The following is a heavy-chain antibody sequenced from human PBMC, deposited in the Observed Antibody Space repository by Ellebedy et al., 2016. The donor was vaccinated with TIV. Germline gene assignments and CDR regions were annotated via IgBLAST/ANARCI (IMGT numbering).Heavy chain of an antibody. V-gene: IGHV4-61*01. CDR1: GGSVSSLSDY. Sequence: PGGSLRLSCNVSGGSVSSLSDYWSWIRQPPGKGLEWIGYVYYSGSTNYNPSLKSRVTISADTSKNQFSLRLKAVTAADTALYFCARGYGTGRYGLDVWGQGTTVTVS. CDR3: ARGYGTGRYGLDV. D-gene: IGHD3-10*01. CDR2: VYYSGST. J-gene: IGHJ6*02.